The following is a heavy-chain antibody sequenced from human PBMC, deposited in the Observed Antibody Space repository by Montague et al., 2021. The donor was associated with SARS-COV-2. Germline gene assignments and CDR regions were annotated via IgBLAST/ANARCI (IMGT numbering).Heavy chain of an antibody. CDR1: GDSIGSSHTY. CDR2: IYHSGTT. CDR3: ALPLGGARFDP. D-gene: IGHD1-26*01. J-gene: IGHJ5*02. Sequence: SETLSLTCSVSGDSIGSSHTYWGWIRQPPGKGLEWIGEIYHSGTTNYNPSLQSRVTISVDKSRNHLSLNLRSVTAADTAMYYCALPLGGARFDPWGQGILVTVSS. V-gene: IGHV4-39*02.